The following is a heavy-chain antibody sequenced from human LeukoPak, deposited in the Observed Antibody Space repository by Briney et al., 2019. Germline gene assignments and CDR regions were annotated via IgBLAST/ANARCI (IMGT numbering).Heavy chain of an antibody. J-gene: IGHJ4*02. Sequence: GGSLRLSCAASGFTFSSYEMNWVRQAPGKGLEWVSYTSSSGSTIYYADSVKGRFTISRDNAKNSLYVQMNSLRAEDTAVYYCARDAYDSSGYFPFGNWGQGTLVTVSS. CDR1: GFTFSSYE. CDR3: ARDAYDSSGYFPFGN. D-gene: IGHD3-22*01. CDR2: TSSSGSTI. V-gene: IGHV3-48*03.